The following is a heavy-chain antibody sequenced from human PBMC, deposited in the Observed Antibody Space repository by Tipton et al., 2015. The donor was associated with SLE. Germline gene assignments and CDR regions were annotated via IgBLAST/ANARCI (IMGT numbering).Heavy chain of an antibody. CDR1: GDSLSGQY. Sequence: TLSLTCSVYGDSLSGQYWSWIRQPPGKGLEWIGEVSRGGSTDYSPSLESRVTITVDMSKNQFSLRLISVTAADTAVYYCARGCSSSTCEPFYFFGMDVWGQGTTVTVSS. D-gene: IGHD2-2*01. V-gene: IGHV4-34*01. CDR2: VSRGGST. CDR3: ARGCSSSTCEPFYFFGMDV. J-gene: IGHJ6*02.